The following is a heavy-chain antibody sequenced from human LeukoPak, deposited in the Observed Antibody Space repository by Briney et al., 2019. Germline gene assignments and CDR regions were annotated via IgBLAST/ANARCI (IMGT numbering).Heavy chain of an antibody. J-gene: IGHJ4*02. CDR2: ISSSSSTI. V-gene: IGHV3-48*01. Sequence: PGGSLRLSCAASGFTFSSYSMNWVRQAPGKGLEWVSYISSSSSTIYHADSVKGRFTISGDNAKNSLYLQMNSLRAEDTAVYYCAKALIVVVPAAPDYWGQGTLVTVSS. CDR3: AKALIVVVPAAPDY. CDR1: GFTFSSYS. D-gene: IGHD2-2*01.